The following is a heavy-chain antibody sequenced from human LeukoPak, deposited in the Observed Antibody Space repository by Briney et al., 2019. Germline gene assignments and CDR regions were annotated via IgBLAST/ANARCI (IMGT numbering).Heavy chain of an antibody. Sequence: PGGSLRLSCAASGFTFSNAWMSWVRQAPGKGLEWVAVISYDGSNKYYADSVKGRFTISRDNSKNTLYLQMNSLRAEDTAVYYCARDPYLRYFDWLPVYYYYYGMDVWGQGTTVTVSS. V-gene: IGHV3-30-3*01. CDR1: GFTFSNAW. CDR2: ISYDGSNK. CDR3: ARDPYLRYFDWLPVYYYYYGMDV. J-gene: IGHJ6*02. D-gene: IGHD3-9*01.